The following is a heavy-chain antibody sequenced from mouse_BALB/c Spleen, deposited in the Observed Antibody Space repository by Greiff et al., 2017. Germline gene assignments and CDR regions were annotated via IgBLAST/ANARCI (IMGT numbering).Heavy chain of an antibody. J-gene: IGHJ2*01. D-gene: IGHD1-1*01. Sequence: VQLVESGAELAKPGASVKMSCKASGYTFTSYWMHWVKQRPGQGLEWIGYINPSTGYTEYNQKFKDKATLTADKSSSTAYMQLSSLTSEDSAVYYCARYYGSSLDYWGQGTTLTVSS. CDR1: GYTFTSYW. CDR2: INPSTGYT. V-gene: IGHV1-7*01. CDR3: ARYYGSSLDY.